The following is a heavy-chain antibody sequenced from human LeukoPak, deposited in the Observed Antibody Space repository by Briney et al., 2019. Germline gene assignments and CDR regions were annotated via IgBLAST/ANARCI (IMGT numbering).Heavy chain of an antibody. Sequence: SETLSLTCAASGGSISSGGYSWSWIRQPPGKGLEWIGYIYHSGSTYYNPSLKSRVTISVDRSKNQFSLKLSSVTAADTAVYYCARVYYYGSGSYYPDQNWFDPWGQGTLVTVSS. CDR1: GGSISSGGYS. CDR2: IYHSGST. CDR3: ARVYYYGSGSYYPDQNWFDP. D-gene: IGHD3-10*01. J-gene: IGHJ5*02. V-gene: IGHV4-30-2*01.